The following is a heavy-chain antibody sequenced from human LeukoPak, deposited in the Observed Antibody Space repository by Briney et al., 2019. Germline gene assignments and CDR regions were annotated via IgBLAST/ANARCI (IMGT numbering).Heavy chain of an antibody. V-gene: IGHV4-4*07. CDR3: ARDPYYYDTSGYPLYFDY. J-gene: IGHJ4*02. Sequence: SESLSLTCTVSGGSISSYYWSWIRQPAGKGLEWIGRIYTSGSTNYNPSLKSRVTMSVDTSKNQFSLKLSSVTAADTAVYYCARDPYYYDTSGYPLYFDYWGQGTPVTVSS. CDR1: GGSISSYY. CDR2: IYTSGST. D-gene: IGHD3-22*01.